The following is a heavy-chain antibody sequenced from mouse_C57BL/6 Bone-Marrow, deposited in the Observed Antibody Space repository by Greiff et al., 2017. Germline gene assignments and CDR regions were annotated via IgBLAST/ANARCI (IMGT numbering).Heavy chain of an antibody. V-gene: IGHV14-4*01. Sequence: VQLQQSGAELVRPGASVKLSCTASGFNFKDNYMKWVKQRPEKGLEWIGRFAPENGDTEYASKFKGKATITADTSSNTAYLQLISLTSEDTAVYYCRSSAWFAYWGQGTLVTVSA. CDR3: RSSAWFAY. CDR2: FAPENGDT. CDR1: GFNFKDNY. J-gene: IGHJ3*01. D-gene: IGHD1-3*01.